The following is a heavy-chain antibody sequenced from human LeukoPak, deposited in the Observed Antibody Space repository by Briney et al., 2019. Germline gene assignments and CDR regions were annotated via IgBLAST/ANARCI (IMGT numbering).Heavy chain of an antibody. V-gene: IGHV4-59*11. J-gene: IGHJ4*02. Sequence: PSETLSLTGSVSPVSIRRHFWIWIRQSPGKGLEYIGRFSYSGNTDYNPSLKGRVSISADTSKNQFFLRLISVTAADTAIYYCARDGEGDEGWDYWGQGTLVTVSS. CDR3: ARDGEGDEGWDY. CDR1: PVSIRRHF. D-gene: IGHD3-10*01. CDR2: FSYSGNT.